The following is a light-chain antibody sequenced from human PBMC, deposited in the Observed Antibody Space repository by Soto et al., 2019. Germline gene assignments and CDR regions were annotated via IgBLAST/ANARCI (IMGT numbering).Light chain of an antibody. CDR2: DVS. V-gene: IGLV2-8*01. Sequence: QSALTQPPSASGSPGQSVTISCTGTSSDVGGYNYVSWYQQHPGKVPKLMIYDVSKRPSGVPDRFSGSKSGNTASLTVSGLQAEDEADYYCSSYAGSTVVFGGGTKLTVL. CDR1: SSDVGGYNY. J-gene: IGLJ2*01. CDR3: SSYAGSTVV.